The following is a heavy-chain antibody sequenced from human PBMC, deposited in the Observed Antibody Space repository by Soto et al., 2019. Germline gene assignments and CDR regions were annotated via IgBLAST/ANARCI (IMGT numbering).Heavy chain of an antibody. CDR3: ARYPYYSGKLGADWFDP. D-gene: IGHD3-16*01. Sequence: SGPTLVNPTQTLTLTCTFSGFSLSTSGMCVSWIRQPPGKGLEFIGYIYYTGYTYYNPSLKSRLTISIDPSKNQFSLTLSSMTAADTAVYYCARYPYYSGKLGADWFDPWGQGTLVTVSS. CDR2: IYYTGYT. J-gene: IGHJ5*02. V-gene: IGHV4-30-4*08. CDR1: GFSLSTSGMC.